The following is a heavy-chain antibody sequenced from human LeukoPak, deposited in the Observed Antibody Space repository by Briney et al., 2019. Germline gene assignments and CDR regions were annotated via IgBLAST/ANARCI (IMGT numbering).Heavy chain of an antibody. CDR2: ISYDGSNR. CDR1: GFTFSSYA. J-gene: IGHJ4*02. V-gene: IGHV3-30-3*01. Sequence: GGSLRLSCAASGFTFSSYAMHWVRQAPGKGLEWVALISYDGSNRYYADSVKGRFTISRDNSKNTLYLQMNSLRAEDTALYYCAREWTYSSGWPASGYWGQGTLVTVSS. D-gene: IGHD6-19*01. CDR3: AREWTYSSGWPASGY.